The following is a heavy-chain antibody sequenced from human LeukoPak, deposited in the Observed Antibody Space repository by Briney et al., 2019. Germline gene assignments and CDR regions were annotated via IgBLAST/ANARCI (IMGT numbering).Heavy chain of an antibody. V-gene: IGHV3-30*01. CDR2: ISYDGSNK. D-gene: IGHD3-10*01. CDR3: AKDGISRGSGTYYNA. Sequence: GRSLRLSCAASGFTFSTYAMHWVRQGPGKGLEWVTLISYDGSNKYYADSVKGRFTVSRDNSKNTLYLQMNSLRAEDTAVYYCAKDGISRGSGTYYNAWGEGTLVTVSS. J-gene: IGHJ5*02. CDR1: GFTFSTYA.